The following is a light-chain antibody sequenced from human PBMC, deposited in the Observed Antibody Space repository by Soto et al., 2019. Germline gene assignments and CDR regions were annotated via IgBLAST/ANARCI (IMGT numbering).Light chain of an antibody. CDR1: QSVSSSY. J-gene: IGKJ1*01. V-gene: IGKV3D-20*01. CDR3: QQYGSSPPWT. CDR2: DAS. Sequence: EIVLTQSPATLSLSPGERATISCGASQSVSSSYLAWYQQKPGLAPRLLIYDASSRATGSPDRFSGSGAGTDFTLTISRLEPADFAVYYCQQYGSSPPWTFGQGTKVEIK.